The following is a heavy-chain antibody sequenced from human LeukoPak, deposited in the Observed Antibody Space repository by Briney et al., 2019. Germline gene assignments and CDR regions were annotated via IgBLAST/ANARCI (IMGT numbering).Heavy chain of an antibody. CDR1: GFTFSSYN. V-gene: IGHV3-21*01. J-gene: IGHJ4*02. D-gene: IGHD5-18*01. CDR2: ISSSSSYI. Sequence: PGGSLRLSCAASGFTFSSYNMNWVRQAPGKGLEWVSSISSSSSYIYYADSLKGRFTISRDNAKNSLYLQMNSLRAEDTAAYYCARGGGYGYFDYWGQGTLVTVSS. CDR3: ARGGGYGYFDY.